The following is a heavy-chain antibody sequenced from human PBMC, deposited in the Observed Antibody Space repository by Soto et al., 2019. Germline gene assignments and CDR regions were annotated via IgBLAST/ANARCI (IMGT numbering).Heavy chain of an antibody. CDR1: GFTFSSYV. CDR2: ISYDGINK. CDR3: ARVGRGVAGIDY. V-gene: IGHV3-30-3*01. D-gene: IGHD6-19*01. J-gene: IGHJ4*02. Sequence: QVQLVESGGGVVQPGRSLRLSCAASGFTFSSYVMHWVRQAPGKGLEWVAVISYDGINKYYADSVKGRFTISRDNSKNTLYLQRNSLRAEDTAVYYCARVGRGVAGIDYWGQGTLVTVSS.